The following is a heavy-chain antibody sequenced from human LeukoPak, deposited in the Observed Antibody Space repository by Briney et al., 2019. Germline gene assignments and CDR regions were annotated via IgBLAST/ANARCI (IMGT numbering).Heavy chain of an antibody. CDR1: GGSISSYY. D-gene: IGHD3-22*01. V-gene: IGHV4-59*08. J-gene: IGHJ4*02. Sequence: PSETLSLTCTVSGGSISSYYWSWIRQPPGEGLEWIAYIYYSGITKYNPSLKSRVIISVDTSKNQFSLKLSSVTAADTAVYYCARHGRDDSSGYQSFLGYWGQGTLVTVSS. CDR3: ARHGRDDSSGYQSFLGY. CDR2: IYYSGIT.